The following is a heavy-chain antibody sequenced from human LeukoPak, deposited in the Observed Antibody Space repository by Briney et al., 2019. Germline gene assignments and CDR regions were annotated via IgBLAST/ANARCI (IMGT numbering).Heavy chain of an antibody. CDR3: AREEEVAAAGTGYFDY. J-gene: IGHJ4*02. CDR2: ISHDGSNK. CDR1: GFTFSSYA. V-gene: IGHV3-30-3*01. D-gene: IGHD6-13*01. Sequence: PGGSLRLSCAASGFTFSSYAMHWVRQAPGKGLEWVAVISHDGSNKYYADSVKGRFTISRGNSKNTLYLQMNSLRAEDTAVYYCAREEEVAAAGTGYFDYWGQGTLVTVSS.